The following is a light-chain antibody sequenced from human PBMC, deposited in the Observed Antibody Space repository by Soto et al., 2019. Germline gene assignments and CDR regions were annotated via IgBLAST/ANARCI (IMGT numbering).Light chain of an antibody. CDR3: QQYNIYPLT. V-gene: IGKV1D-16*01. CDR2: AAS. J-gene: IGKJ4*01. Sequence: DVQMTQSPSSLSASVGDRVTITCRASQDINSYLAWYQQKPGNAPKSLIYAASSLQTGVPSRFSGSESRTDFTLTISNLHPEDSATYYCQQYNIYPLTFGGGTKVEIK. CDR1: QDINSY.